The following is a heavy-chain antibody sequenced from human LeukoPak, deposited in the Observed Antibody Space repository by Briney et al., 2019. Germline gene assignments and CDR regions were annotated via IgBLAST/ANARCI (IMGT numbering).Heavy chain of an antibody. V-gene: IGHV5-51*01. CDR3: ARQFSGFLYYFDY. CDR2: IYPGDSDT. D-gene: IGHD5-12*01. CDR1: GYSFTNYW. Sequence: GESLQISCKGSGYSFTNYWIGWVRQVPGKGLEWIGIIYPGDSDTRYSPSFQGQVTISADKSISTAYLQWSSLKASDTAMYYCARQFSGFLYYFDYWGQGTLVTVSS. J-gene: IGHJ4*02.